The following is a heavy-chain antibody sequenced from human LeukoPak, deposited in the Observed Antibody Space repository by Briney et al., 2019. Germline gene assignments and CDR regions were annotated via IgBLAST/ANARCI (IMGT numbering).Heavy chain of an antibody. Sequence: ASVTVSCKASGYTFTSYGITWVRQAPGQGPEWMGWISTYNGNTDYAQKLQGRVTMTTDTSTSTAYMELRSLRSDDTAMYYCARTYGDYDGSYWYFDLWGRGTLVTVSS. CDR2: ISTYNGNT. CDR3: ARTYGDYDGSYWYFDL. V-gene: IGHV1-18*01. CDR1: GYTFTSYG. J-gene: IGHJ2*01. D-gene: IGHD4-17*01.